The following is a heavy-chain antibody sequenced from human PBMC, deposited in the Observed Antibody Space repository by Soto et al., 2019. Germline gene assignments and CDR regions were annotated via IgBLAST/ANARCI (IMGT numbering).Heavy chain of an antibody. CDR3: AREAFTGYRAFDI. CDR1: GFTVSSNY. CDR2: IYSGGST. D-gene: IGHD3-9*01. Sequence: GGSLRLSCAASGFTVSSNYMSWVRQAPGKGLEWVSVIYSGGSTYYADSVKGRFTISGDNSKNTLYLQRNILRAEDTSVYYCAREAFTGYRAFDIWGQGTMVTVSS. V-gene: IGHV3-53*01. J-gene: IGHJ3*02.